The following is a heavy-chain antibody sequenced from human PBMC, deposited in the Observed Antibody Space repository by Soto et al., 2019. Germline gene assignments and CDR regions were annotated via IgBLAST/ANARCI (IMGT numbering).Heavy chain of an antibody. Sequence: QITLKESGPTLVKPTQTLTLTCTFSGFSLSTSGVGVGWIRQPPGKALEWLALIYWNDDKRYSPSLKSRLTITKDSSKNQVVLTTTNMDPVDTATYSCAHKPTYYYDCSGYSGFDYWGQGTLVTVSS. CDR2: IYWNDDK. CDR3: AHKPTYYYDCSGYSGFDY. V-gene: IGHV2-5*01. CDR1: GFSLSTSGVG. D-gene: IGHD3-22*01. J-gene: IGHJ4*02.